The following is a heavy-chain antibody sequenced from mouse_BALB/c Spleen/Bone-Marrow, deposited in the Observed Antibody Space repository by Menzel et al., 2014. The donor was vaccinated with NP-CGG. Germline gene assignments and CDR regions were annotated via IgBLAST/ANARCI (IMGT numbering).Heavy chain of an antibody. D-gene: IGHD2-14*01. V-gene: IGHV1S137*01. CDR3: ARSGKVRKAKDY. J-gene: IGHJ4*01. Sequence: VQLQESGAELVRPGVSVKISCKGSDNTFHDYAMHWVQQRHAKSVEWIGAIRTYSGDASYNQRFKGKATLTEDKYSSTAYTELARQTSEESEIYYCARSGKVRKAKDYRGQGASDNVSS. CDR1: DNTFHDYA. CDR2: IRTYSGDA.